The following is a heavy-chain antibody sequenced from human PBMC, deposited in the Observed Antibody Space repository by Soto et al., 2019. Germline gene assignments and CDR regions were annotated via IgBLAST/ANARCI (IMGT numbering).Heavy chain of an antibody. CDR2: IHHSGST. Sequence: PSETLSLTCAVSGVSISSNNWWTWVRQPPGKGLEWIGEIHHSGSTNYSPSLKSRVTISVDKSKNQFSLKLSSVTAADTAVYYCASHIAARPYWGPGTLVTVPS. CDR1: GVSISSNNW. CDR3: ASHIAARPY. D-gene: IGHD6-6*01. J-gene: IGHJ4*02. V-gene: IGHV4-4*02.